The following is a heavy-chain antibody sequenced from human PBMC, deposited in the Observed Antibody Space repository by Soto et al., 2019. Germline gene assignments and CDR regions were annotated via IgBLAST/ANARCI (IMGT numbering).Heavy chain of an antibody. D-gene: IGHD3-10*01. Sequence: GGSLRLSCAASGFTFSGSAMHWVRQASGKGLEWVGRIRSKANSYATAYAASVKGRFTISRDDSKNTAYLQMNSLKTEDTAVYYCTRLMTGDYYGSGSRKDVWGKGTTVTVSS. J-gene: IGHJ6*04. CDR3: TRLMTGDYYGSGSRKDV. CDR1: GFTFSGSA. V-gene: IGHV3-73*01. CDR2: IRSKANSYAT.